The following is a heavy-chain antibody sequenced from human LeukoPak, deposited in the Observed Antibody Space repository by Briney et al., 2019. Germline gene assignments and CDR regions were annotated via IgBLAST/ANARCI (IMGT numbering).Heavy chain of an antibody. J-gene: IGHJ6*02. CDR3: AREHTYYYYYYGMDV. CDR2: INPNSGGT. CDR1: GYTFTGYY. V-gene: IGHV1-2*06. Sequence: ASVKVSCKASGYTFTGYYMHWVRQAPGQGLEWMGRINPNSGGTNYAQKFQGRVTMTRDTSISTAYMELSRLRSDDTAVYYCAREHTYYYYYYGMDVWGQGTTVTVSS. D-gene: IGHD2/OR15-2a*01.